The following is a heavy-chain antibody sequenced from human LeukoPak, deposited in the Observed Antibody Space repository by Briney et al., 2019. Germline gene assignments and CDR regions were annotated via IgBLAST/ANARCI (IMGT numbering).Heavy chain of an antibody. D-gene: IGHD5-18*01. Sequence: SETLSLTCAVYGGSFSGYYWSWIRQPPGKGLEWIGEINHSGSTNYNPSLTSRVTISVDTSKNQFSLKLSSVTAADTAVYYCARSGTAMVTKGAAFDPWGQGTLVTVSS. CDR1: GGSFSGYY. CDR2: INHSGST. CDR3: ARSGTAMVTKGAAFDP. J-gene: IGHJ5*02. V-gene: IGHV4-34*01.